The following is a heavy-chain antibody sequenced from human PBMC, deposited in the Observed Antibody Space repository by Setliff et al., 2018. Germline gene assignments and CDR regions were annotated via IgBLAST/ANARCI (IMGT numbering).Heavy chain of an antibody. J-gene: IGHJ4*02. Sequence: SETLSLTCAVYGGSFSGYYWSWIRQPPGKRLGWIGEIIHSGSTNYNPSLKSRVTISMDTSKNQFSLKVSSVTAADTAVYYWARSFSRREKFLLDYWGRGALVTVSS. CDR3: ARSFSRREKFLLDY. CDR1: GGSFSGYY. CDR2: IIHSGST. V-gene: IGHV4-34*12.